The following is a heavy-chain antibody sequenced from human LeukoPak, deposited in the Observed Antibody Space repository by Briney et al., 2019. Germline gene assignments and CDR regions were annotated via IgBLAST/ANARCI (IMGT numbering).Heavy chain of an antibody. J-gene: IGHJ4*02. CDR3: ARALAVAGMFDY. Sequence: GGSLRLSCEASGFSFSSYNMDWVRQTPGKGLEWISSITTSSTYTFYADSVKGRFTISRDNAKNSLYLQMNSLRAEDTAVYYCARALAVAGMFDYWGQGTLVTVSS. CDR1: GFSFSSYN. D-gene: IGHD6-19*01. CDR2: ITTSSTYT. V-gene: IGHV3-21*01.